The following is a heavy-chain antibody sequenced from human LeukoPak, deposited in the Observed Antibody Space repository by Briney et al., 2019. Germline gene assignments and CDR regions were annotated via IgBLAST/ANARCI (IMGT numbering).Heavy chain of an antibody. D-gene: IGHD4-23*01. CDR2: IYYSGST. CDR3: ARNGGHSDVDH. CDR1: SGSISSRGC. Sequence: SETLSLTCAVSSGSISSRGCWTWVRQSPGKGVEWICEIYYSGSTNYNPSLKNRVTISLDKSKNQFSLKLASVTAADTAMYYCARNGGHSDVDHWGPGTLVTVSS. J-gene: IGHJ4*02. V-gene: IGHV4-4*02.